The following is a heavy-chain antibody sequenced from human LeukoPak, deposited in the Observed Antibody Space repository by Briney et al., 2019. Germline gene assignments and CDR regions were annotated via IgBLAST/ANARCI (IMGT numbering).Heavy chain of an antibody. D-gene: IGHD5-18*01. Sequence: ASVKVSCKASGGTFSSYAISWVRQAPGQGLEGMGGIIPIFGTANYAQKFQGRVTITADESTSTAYMELSSLRSEDTAVYYCARAPRGYSSYFDYWGQGTLVTVSS. CDR2: IIPIFGTA. V-gene: IGHV1-69*13. CDR3: ARAPRGYSSYFDY. J-gene: IGHJ4*02. CDR1: GGTFSSYA.